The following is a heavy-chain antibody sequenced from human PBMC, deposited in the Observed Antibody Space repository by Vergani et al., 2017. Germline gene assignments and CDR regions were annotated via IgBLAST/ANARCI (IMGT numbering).Heavy chain of an antibody. CDR3: ARGDTFSYYDFWSGYYSNVCPNAFDF. Sequence: QVQLVESGGGLVKPGGSLRLSCAASGFTFSDYYMSWIRQAPGKGLEWVSYISSSGSTIYYADSVKGRFTISRDNAKNSLYLQMNSLRAADTAVYYCARGDTFSYYDFWSGYYSNVCPNAFDFWGKGTMVTFSS. CDR2: ISSSGSTI. CDR1: GFTFSDYY. D-gene: IGHD3-3*01. J-gene: IGHJ3*01. V-gene: IGHV3-11*01.